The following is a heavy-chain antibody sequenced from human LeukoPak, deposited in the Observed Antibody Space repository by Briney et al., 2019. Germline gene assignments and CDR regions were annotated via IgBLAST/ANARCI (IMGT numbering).Heavy chain of an antibody. CDR3: ARDSNSGAFDI. J-gene: IGHJ3*02. CDR2: INPSGGST. D-gene: IGHD6-6*01. Sequence: GASVKVSCKASGYTFTKYYMHWVRQAPGQGLEWMGIINPSGGSTSYAQKFQGRVTMTRDTSTGRVYMEVSSLRSEDTAVYYCARDSNSGAFDIWGQGTMVTVSS. V-gene: IGHV1-46*01. CDR1: GYTFTKYY.